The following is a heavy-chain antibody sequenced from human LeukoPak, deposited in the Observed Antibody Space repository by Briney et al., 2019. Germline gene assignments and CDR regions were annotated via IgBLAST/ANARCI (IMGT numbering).Heavy chain of an antibody. CDR2: ISSSSTYI. Sequence: GGSLRLSCAASVFTFSRYSVNWVRQAPGKGLEWVSSISSSSTYIYYADSVKGRFTVSRDNAKNSLYLQMNSLRAEDTAVYYCARVVDGYKNDAFDIWGQGTMVTVSS. CDR1: VFTFSRYS. V-gene: IGHV3-21*01. D-gene: IGHD5-24*01. J-gene: IGHJ3*02. CDR3: ARVVDGYKNDAFDI.